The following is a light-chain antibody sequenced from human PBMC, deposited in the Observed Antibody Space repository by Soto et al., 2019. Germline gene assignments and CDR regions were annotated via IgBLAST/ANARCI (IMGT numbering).Light chain of an antibody. CDR3: QQYVTGHT. CDR2: AAS. J-gene: IGKJ5*01. V-gene: IGKV3-20*01. CDR1: QSVSSTY. Sequence: EIVLTQSPGTLSLSPGERATLSCRASQSVSSTYLAWYQQKPGQAPRLVIYAASGRATGIPDRFSGSGSGTDFTLTISRLEPEDFALYYCQQYVTGHTFGQGTRLEIK.